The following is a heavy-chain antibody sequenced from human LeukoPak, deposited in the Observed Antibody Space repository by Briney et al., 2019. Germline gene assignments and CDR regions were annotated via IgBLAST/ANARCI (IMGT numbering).Heavy chain of an antibody. J-gene: IGHJ4*02. CDR3: ASLWFGEYFDY. V-gene: IGHV4-59*08. D-gene: IGHD3-10*01. Sequence: PSETLSLTCTVSGGSISSYYWSWIRQPPGKGLEWIGYIYYSGSTNYNPSLKSRVTISVDTSKNQFSLNLSSVTAADTAVYYCASLWFGEYFDYWGQGALVTVFS. CDR1: GGSISSYY. CDR2: IYYSGST.